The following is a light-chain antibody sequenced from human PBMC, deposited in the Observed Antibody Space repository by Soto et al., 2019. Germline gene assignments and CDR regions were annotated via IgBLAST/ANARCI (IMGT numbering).Light chain of an antibody. CDR3: QQRGDWPPIT. CDR2: DAS. J-gene: IGKJ5*01. CDR1: QSVSNY. V-gene: IGKV3-11*01. Sequence: EIVLTQSPATLSLSPGETATLSCWASQSVSNYFVWYQQKPGQAPRLLIYDASSRATGIPARFSGSGSGTDFTLTISSLEPEDFAVYYCQQRGDWPPITFGQGTRLEIK.